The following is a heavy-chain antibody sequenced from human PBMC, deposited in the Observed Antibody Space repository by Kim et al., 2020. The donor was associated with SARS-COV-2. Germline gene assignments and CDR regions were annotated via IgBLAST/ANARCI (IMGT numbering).Heavy chain of an antibody. D-gene: IGHD3-22*01. CDR3: ARPLGYDSLFDI. V-gene: IGHV4-39*01. Sequence: SSTPTRRVRVTRSVDTSKNQLSLKLSSVTAADTAVYYCARPLGYDSLFDIWGQGTMVTVSS. J-gene: IGHJ3*02.